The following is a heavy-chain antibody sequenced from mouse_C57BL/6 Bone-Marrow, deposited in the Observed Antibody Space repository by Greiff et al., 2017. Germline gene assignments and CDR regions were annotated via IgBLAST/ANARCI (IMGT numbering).Heavy chain of an antibody. Sequence: EVQLQQSGAELVRPGSPVKMSCKTSGYTFTSYGINWVKQRPGQGLEWIGYIYIGNGYTEYNEKFKGKATLTSDTSSSTAYMQLSSLTSEDSAIYFCARSYVFSYDGYLFDYWGQGTTLTVSS. V-gene: IGHV1-58*01. CDR3: ARSYVFSYDGYLFDY. J-gene: IGHJ2*01. CDR2: IYIGNGYT. CDR1: GYTFTSYG. D-gene: IGHD2-3*01.